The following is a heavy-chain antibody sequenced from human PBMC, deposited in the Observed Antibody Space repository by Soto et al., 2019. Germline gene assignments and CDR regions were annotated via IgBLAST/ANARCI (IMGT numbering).Heavy chain of an antibody. CDR1: GGTFSSYA. V-gene: IGHV1-69*06. D-gene: IGHD2-8*01. Sequence: GASVKVSCKASGGTFSSYAISWVRQAPGQGLEWMGGIVPIFGTANYAQKFQGRVTITADKSISTAYLQWSSLKASDTAMYYCARPEGGMVYAQAPPSYWGQGTLVTVSS. CDR3: ARPEGGMVYAQAPPSY. CDR2: IVPIFGTA. J-gene: IGHJ4*02.